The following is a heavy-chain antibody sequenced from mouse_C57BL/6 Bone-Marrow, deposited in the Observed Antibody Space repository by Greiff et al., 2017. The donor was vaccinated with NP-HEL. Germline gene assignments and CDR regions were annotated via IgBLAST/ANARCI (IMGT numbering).Heavy chain of an antibody. Sequence: QVHVKQPGAELVMPGASVKLSCKASGYTFTSYWMHWVKQRPGQGLEWIGEIDPSDSYTNYNQKFKGKSTLTVDKSSSTAYMQLSSLTSEDSAVYYCASGSSYYYAMDYWGQGTSVTVSS. V-gene: IGHV1-69*01. CDR3: ASGSSYYYAMDY. CDR2: IDPSDSYT. J-gene: IGHJ4*01. D-gene: IGHD1-1*01. CDR1: GYTFTSYW.